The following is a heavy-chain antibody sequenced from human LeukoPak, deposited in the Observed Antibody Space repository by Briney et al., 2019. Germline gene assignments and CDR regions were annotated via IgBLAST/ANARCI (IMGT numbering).Heavy chain of an antibody. CDR3: ATGNYYDSRGYYTFGY. CDR1: GFTVTSNY. V-gene: IGHV3-66*01. D-gene: IGHD3-22*01. CDR2: IYSGGTT. J-gene: IGHJ1*01. Sequence: GSLRLSCVVSGFTVTSNYMSWVRQAPGKGLEWVSVIYSGGTTNYADSVKGRFTVYRDNSKNTLYLQMNSLRAEDTAVYYCATGNYYDSRGYYTFGYWGQGTLVTVSS.